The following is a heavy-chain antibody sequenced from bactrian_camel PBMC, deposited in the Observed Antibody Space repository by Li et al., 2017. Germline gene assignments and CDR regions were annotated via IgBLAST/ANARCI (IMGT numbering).Heavy chain of an antibody. J-gene: IGHJ6*01. CDR3: AKDDGVGRADFGY. Sequence: VQLVESGGGLVQPGGSLRLSCVVSGFTLSSYAMSWLRQAPGKGLEWVSSGGASTGYADSVKGRFTISRDNAKNTLYLHVNILKIEDTAIYYCAKDDGVGRADFGYWGQGTQVTVS. CDR1: GFTLSSYA. V-gene: IGHV3S42*01. D-gene: IGHD1*01. CDR2: SGGAST.